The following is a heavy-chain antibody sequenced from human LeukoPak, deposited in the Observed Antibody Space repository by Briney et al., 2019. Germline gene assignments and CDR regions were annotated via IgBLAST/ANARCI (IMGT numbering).Heavy chain of an antibody. CDR3: ARQGLGYCSSTRCYTNGRGIDY. CDR1: GYSFTSYW. CDR2: IYPGDSDT. V-gene: IGHV5-51*01. Sequence: GESLKISCKASGYSFTSYWIGWVRQMPGKGLEWMGIIYPGDSDTRYSASFQGQVTISADKSISTAYLQWSSLKASDTAMYYCARQGLGYCSSTRCYTNGRGIDYWGQGTLVTVSS. D-gene: IGHD2-2*02. J-gene: IGHJ4*02.